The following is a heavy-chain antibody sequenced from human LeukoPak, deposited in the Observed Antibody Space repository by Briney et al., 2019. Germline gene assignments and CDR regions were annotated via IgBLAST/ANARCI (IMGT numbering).Heavy chain of an antibody. CDR3: ARAPMAITTSAFPDAFDS. V-gene: IGHV4-59*02. J-gene: IGHJ3*01. D-gene: IGHD5-12*01. CDR1: GDSVSGHY. Sequence: PSETLSLTWTVSGDSVSGHYWSWIRQTPGKGLEWIGYVSYSGGTNYNPSLKRRVSISLDTSKNRFSLKLSSPAAADPAVYYCARAPMAITTSAFPDAFDSWGKGTMVT. CDR2: VSYSGGT.